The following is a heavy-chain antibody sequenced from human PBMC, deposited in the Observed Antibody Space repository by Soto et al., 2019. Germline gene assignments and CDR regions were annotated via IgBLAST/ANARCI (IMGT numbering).Heavy chain of an antibody. J-gene: IGHJ6*02. Sequence: GGSLRLSCAASGFTFSSYGMHWVRQAPGKGLEWVAVIWYDGSNKYYADSVKGRFTISRDNSKNTLYLQMNSLRAEDTAVYYCAREQHQTYYYYYGMDVWGQGTTVTVSS. V-gene: IGHV3-33*01. CDR3: AREQHQTYYYYYGMDV. CDR2: IWYDGSNK. CDR1: GFTFSSYG. D-gene: IGHD1-1*01.